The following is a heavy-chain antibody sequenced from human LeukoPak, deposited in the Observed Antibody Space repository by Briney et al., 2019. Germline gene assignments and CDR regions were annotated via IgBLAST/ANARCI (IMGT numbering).Heavy chain of an antibody. CDR2: INHSGST. CDR3: ARSRWLQYHDY. Sequence: PSETLSLTCAVYGGSFSGYYWSWIRQPPGKGLERIGEINHSGSTNYNPSLKSRVTISVDTSKNQFSLKLSSVTAADTAVYYCARSRWLQYHDYWGQGTLVTVSS. D-gene: IGHD5-24*01. V-gene: IGHV4-34*01. J-gene: IGHJ4*02. CDR1: GGSFSGYY.